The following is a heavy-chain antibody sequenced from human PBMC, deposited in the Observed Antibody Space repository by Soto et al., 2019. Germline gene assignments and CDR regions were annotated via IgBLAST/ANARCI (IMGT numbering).Heavy chain of an antibody. CDR3: VRGGVHYYDNSFDY. Sequence: GSLRLSCAASGFSLIPYWMSWVRQAPGKGLEWVSNIKQDGSERNYVNSVKGRFTISRDNAKNSVYLEMNSLRAEDTAVYYCVRGGVHYYDNSFDYWGQGTLVTVSS. D-gene: IGHD3-22*01. J-gene: IGHJ4*02. V-gene: IGHV3-7*03. CDR2: IKQDGSER. CDR1: GFSLIPYW.